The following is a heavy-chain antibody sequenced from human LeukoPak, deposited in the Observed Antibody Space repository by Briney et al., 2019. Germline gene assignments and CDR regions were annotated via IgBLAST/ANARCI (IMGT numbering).Heavy chain of an antibody. J-gene: IGHJ6*02. CDR1: GYTLTELS. D-gene: IGHD3-10*01. Sequence: ASVKVSCKVSGYTLTELSMHWVRQAPGKGLEWMGGFDPEDGETIYAQKFQGRVTMTEDTSTDTAYVELSSLRSEDTAVYYCATVRRITMAGVDYYGMDVWGQGTTVTVSS. CDR3: ATVRRITMAGVDYYGMDV. V-gene: IGHV1-24*01. CDR2: FDPEDGET.